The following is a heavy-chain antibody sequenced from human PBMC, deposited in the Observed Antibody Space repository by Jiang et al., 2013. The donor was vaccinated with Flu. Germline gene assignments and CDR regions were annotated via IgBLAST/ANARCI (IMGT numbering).Heavy chain of an antibody. V-gene: IGHV3-23*01. CDR2: ISGSGGST. Sequence: QLLESGGGLVQPGGSLRLSCAASGFTFSSYAMSWVRQAPGKGLEWVSAISGSGGSTYYADSVKGRFTISRDNSKNTLYLQMNSLRAEDTAVYYCAKEYSSSAYYYYYYGMDVWGQGTTVTVSS. D-gene: IGHD6-6*01. J-gene: IGHJ6*02. CDR1: GFTFSSYA. CDR3: AKEYSSSAYYYYYYGMDV.